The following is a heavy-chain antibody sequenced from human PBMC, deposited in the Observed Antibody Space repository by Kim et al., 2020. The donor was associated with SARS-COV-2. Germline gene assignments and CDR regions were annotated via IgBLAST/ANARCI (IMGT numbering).Heavy chain of an antibody. CDR3: AREAMLFAYWYFDL. J-gene: IGHJ2*01. CDR1: GFTVSSNY. D-gene: IGHD3-10*02. V-gene: IGHV3-66*01. Sequence: GGSLRLSCAASGFTVSSNYMSWVRQAPGKGLEWVSVIYSGGSTYYADSVKGRFTISRDNSKNTLYLQINSLRAEDTAVYYCAREAMLFAYWYFDLWGRDTLVTVSS. CDR2: IYSGGST.